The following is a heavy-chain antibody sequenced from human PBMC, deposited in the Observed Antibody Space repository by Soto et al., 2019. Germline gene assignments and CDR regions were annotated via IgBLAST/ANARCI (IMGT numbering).Heavy chain of an antibody. J-gene: IGHJ6*03. CDR3: ARATQITVLWLYYYMDV. V-gene: IGHV3-7*01. Sequence: EVELVESAGGLVQPGGSLRLSCVGSGFTFNRYWMSWVRQAPGKGLEWVANIKQDGSETYYVDSVKGRFTISRDNANNSLVLEMNSMRGEDTAVYYCARATQITVLWLYYYMDVWGKGTTVTVSS. CDR1: GFTFNRYW. CDR2: IKQDGSET. D-gene: IGHD2-21*01.